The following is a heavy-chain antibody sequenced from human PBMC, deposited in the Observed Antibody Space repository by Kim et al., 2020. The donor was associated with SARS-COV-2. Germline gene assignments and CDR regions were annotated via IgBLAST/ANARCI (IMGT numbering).Heavy chain of an antibody. CDR1: GFTFSSYS. D-gene: IGHD3-10*01. CDR2: ISSSSSTI. V-gene: IGHV3-48*02. J-gene: IGHJ3*02. Sequence: GGSLRLSCAASGFTFSSYSMNWVLQAPGKGLEWVSYISSSSSTIYYADSVKGRFTISRDNAKNSLYLQMNSLRDEDTAVYYCARELHYYGSGAAHDAFDIWGQGTMVTVSS. CDR3: ARELHYYGSGAAHDAFDI.